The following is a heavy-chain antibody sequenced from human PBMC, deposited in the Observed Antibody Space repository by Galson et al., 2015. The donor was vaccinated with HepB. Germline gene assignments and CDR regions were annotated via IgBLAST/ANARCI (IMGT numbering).Heavy chain of an antibody. Sequence: SVKVSCKASGYTFITYGISWVRQAPGQGLEWMGWINPNSGGTNYAQKFQGRVTMTRDTSISTAYMELSRLRSDDTAVYYCARASIAARRGGYYFDYWGQGTLVTVSS. CDR1: GYTFITYG. V-gene: IGHV1-2*02. CDR2: INPNSGGT. D-gene: IGHD6-6*01. CDR3: ARASIAARRGGYYFDY. J-gene: IGHJ4*02.